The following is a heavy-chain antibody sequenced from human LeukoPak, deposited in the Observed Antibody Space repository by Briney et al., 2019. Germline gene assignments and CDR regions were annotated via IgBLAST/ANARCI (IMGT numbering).Heavy chain of an antibody. V-gene: IGHV3-11*05. J-gene: IGHJ4*02. Sequence: KPGGSLRLSCAASGFTFSDYYMSWIRQAPGKGLEWVSYISSSSSYTNYADSVKGRFTISRDNAKNSLYLQMNSLRAEDTAVYYCARDRIAVATSFFDYWGQGTRVTVSS. CDR3: ARDRIAVATSFFDY. D-gene: IGHD6-19*01. CDR2: ISSSSSYT. CDR1: GFTFSDYY.